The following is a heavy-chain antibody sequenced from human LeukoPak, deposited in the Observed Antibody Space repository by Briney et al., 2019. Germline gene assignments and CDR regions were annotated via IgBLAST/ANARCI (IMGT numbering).Heavy chain of an antibody. CDR2: ISYTGGST. D-gene: IGHD2-2*01. Sequence: SGGSLRLPCPASAFTFSTYDMTWVRQAPGKGLEWISLISYTGGSTYYADSVKGRFTISRDNSKNTLYLQMNSLRAEDTAVYYCAQRGVPAAMYYFDYWGQGTLVTVSS. J-gene: IGHJ4*02. CDR1: AFTFSTYD. CDR3: AQRGVPAAMYYFDY. V-gene: IGHV3-23*01.